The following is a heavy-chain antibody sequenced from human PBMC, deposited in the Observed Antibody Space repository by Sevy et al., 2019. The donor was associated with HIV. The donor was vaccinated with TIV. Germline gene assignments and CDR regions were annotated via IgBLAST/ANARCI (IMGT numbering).Heavy chain of an antibody. J-gene: IGHJ6*02. V-gene: IGHV3-21*06. CDR1: GFPFSSYD. Sequence: GGSLRLSCTASGFPFSSYDMNWVRQAPGRGLEWISSISSSSNFVYQADSVKGRFTISRDNAKNSLFLQMNSLTVEDTAVYYCARDRGVPRTRGSYQYGIDVWGQGTTVTVSS. CDR3: ARDRGVPRTRGSYQYGIDV. D-gene: IGHD3-16*01. CDR2: ISSSSNFV.